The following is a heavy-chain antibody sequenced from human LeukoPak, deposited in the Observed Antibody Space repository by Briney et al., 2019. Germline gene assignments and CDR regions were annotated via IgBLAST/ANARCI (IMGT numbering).Heavy chain of an antibody. Sequence: PSETLSLTCTVSGDPVNGGDYCWTWIRQHPGKGLEWIGYIYYSGNTYYNPSLKSRVSISVDTSKKQISLNLSSVTAADTAVYYCARSRFDSGTYPIDYWGQGILVTVSS. D-gene: IGHD3-10*01. CDR1: GDPVNGGDYC. CDR3: ARSRFDSGTYPIDY. V-gene: IGHV4-31*03. J-gene: IGHJ4*02. CDR2: IYYSGNT.